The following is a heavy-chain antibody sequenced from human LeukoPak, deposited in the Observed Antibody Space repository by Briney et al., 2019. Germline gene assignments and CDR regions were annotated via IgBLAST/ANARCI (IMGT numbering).Heavy chain of an antibody. CDR1: GFIFSDYP. V-gene: IGHV3-11*01. J-gene: IGHJ3*01. Sequence: GGSLRLSCAASGFIFSDYPMSWIRQAPGKGLEWLSYTRVSDNNLYYADSVKGRFTISRDNAQTSLYLQMNSLRAEDTAVYYCARRIMGTTGHAFDFWGQGTMVAVSS. CDR3: ARRIMGTTGHAFDF. D-gene: IGHD2-8*01. CDR2: TRVSDNNL.